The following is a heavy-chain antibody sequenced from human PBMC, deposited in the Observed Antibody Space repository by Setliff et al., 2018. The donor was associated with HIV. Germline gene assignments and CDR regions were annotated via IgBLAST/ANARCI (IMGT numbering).Heavy chain of an antibody. CDR3: ARYALAVPGYHNAFDI. J-gene: IGHJ3*02. CDR2: ISSTSSNI. V-gene: IGHV3-48*01. Sequence: QPGGSLRLSCAASGFSFSSYGMNWVRQAPGKGLEWVSYISSTSSNIYYVDSVGSRFTISRDNADNSLYLQMNSLRAEDTAVYYCARYALAVPGYHNAFDIWGQGTMVTVSS. D-gene: IGHD6-19*01. CDR1: GFSFSSYG.